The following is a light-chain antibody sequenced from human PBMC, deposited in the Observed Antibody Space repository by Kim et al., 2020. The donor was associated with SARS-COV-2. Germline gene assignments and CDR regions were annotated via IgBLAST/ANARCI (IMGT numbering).Light chain of an antibody. CDR1: QSVSTN. CDR3: QQCDTWPHT. CDR2: GAS. V-gene: IGKV3-15*01. Sequence: SVSPGERATRYCRASQSVSTNLAWYQQKPGQAPGLLIYGASTRATGVPDRFSGSGSGTEFTLTISSLQPEDFTVYYCQQCDTWPHTFGQGTKLEIK. J-gene: IGKJ2*01.